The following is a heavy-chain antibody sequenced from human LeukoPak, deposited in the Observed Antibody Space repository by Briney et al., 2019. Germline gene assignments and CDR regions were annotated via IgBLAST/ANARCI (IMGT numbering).Heavy chain of an antibody. CDR3: AGGTSRPQRQQLPYY. D-gene: IGHD6-13*01. V-gene: IGHV4-59*11. Sequence: PSETLSLTCAVYGGSFSSHYWSWIRQPPGKGLEWIGYIYYSGSTNYNPSLKSRVTISVDTSKNQFSLKLSSVTAADTAVYYCAGGTSRPQRQQLPYYWGQGTLVTVSS. CDR1: GGSFSSHY. J-gene: IGHJ4*02. CDR2: IYYSGST.